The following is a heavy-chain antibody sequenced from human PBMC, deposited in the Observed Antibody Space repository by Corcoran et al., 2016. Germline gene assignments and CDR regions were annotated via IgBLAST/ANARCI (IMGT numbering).Heavy chain of an antibody. CDR1: GFTFSSYG. D-gene: IGHD5-18*01. CDR3: ARRPPVDTAMVGDY. CDR2: LWYDGSNK. Sequence: QVQLVESEGGVVQPGRSLRLSCAASGFTFSSYGMHWVRPAPGQGLEWVAVLWYDGSNKYYADSVKGRFTISRDNSKNTLYLQMNSLRAEEMAGYYCARRPPVDTAMVGDYWGQGTLVTVSS. V-gene: IGHV3-33*01. J-gene: IGHJ4*02.